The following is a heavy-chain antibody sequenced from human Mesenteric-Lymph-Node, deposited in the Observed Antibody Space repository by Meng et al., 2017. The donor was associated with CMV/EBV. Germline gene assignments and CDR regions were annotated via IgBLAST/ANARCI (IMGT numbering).Heavy chain of an antibody. J-gene: IGHJ4*02. CDR1: RFTFINYA. Sequence: LSCAASRFTFINYAMGWVRQAPGKGLEWVSVISGIGGTTYYADSVKGRFTISRDNAKNSLFLQMNSLRAEDTGVYFCARVGDGDSFDYWGQGTLVTVSS. D-gene: IGHD3-16*01. V-gene: IGHV3-23*01. CDR2: ISGIGGTT. CDR3: ARVGDGDSFDY.